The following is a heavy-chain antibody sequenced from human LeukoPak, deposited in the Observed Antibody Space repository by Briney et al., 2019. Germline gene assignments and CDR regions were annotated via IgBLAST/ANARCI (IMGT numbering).Heavy chain of an antibody. D-gene: IGHD6-19*01. CDR2: ISSTGRT. V-gene: IGHV4-61*02. Sequence: SETLSLTCSVSGASISSDTYFWSWIRQPAGKGLEWIGRISSTGRTDYNPSLTSRVTISIYTSKNHFSMDLSSVTAADTAVYYCAKGAGPPWFDPWGQGTLVTVSS. J-gene: IGHJ5*02. CDR3: AKGAGPPWFDP. CDR1: GASISSDTYF.